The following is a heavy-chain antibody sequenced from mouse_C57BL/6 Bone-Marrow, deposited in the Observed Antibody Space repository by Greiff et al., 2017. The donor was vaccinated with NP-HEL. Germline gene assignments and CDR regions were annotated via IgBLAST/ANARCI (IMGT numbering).Heavy chain of an antibody. CDR2: ISYSGST. Sequence: DVKLQESGPGMVKPSQSLSLTCTVTGYSITSGYDWHWIRHFPGNKLEWMGYISYSGSTNYNPSLKSRISITHDTSKNHFFLKLNSVTTEDTATYYCAREGRGYAMDYWGQGTSVTVSS. CDR1: GYSITSGYD. CDR3: AREGRGYAMDY. J-gene: IGHJ4*01. V-gene: IGHV3-1*01.